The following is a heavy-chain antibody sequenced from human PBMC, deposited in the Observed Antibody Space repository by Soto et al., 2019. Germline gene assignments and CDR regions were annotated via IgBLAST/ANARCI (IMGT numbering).Heavy chain of an antibody. CDR2: IIPIFGTA. J-gene: IGHJ5*02. CDR3: ARGSHCSGGSCYPEANWFDP. V-gene: IGHV1-69*13. Sequence: SVKVSCKASGGTFSSYAISWVRQAPGQGLEWMGGIIPIFGTANYAQKFQGRVTITADESTSTAYMELSSPRSEDTAVYYCARGSHCSGGSCYPEANWFDPWGQGTLVTVSS. D-gene: IGHD2-15*01. CDR1: GGTFSSYA.